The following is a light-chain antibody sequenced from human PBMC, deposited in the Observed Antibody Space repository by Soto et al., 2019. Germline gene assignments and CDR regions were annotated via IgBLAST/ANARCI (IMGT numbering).Light chain of an antibody. V-gene: IGLV2-11*01. Sequence: HSVLTQPASVSGSPGQSITISCTGTSSDIGTYNLVSWYQHYPGKAPKLNIYDVSKRPSGVPDRFSGSKAGNTASLTISGLQAEDEADYYCCSYAGSYTYVFGTGSKVTVL. J-gene: IGLJ1*01. CDR3: CSYAGSYTYV. CDR1: SSDIGTYNL. CDR2: DVS.